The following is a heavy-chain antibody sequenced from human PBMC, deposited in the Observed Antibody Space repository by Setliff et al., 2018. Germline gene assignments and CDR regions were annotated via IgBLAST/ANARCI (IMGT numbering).Heavy chain of an antibody. CDR1: GGTFSDYY. CDR3: ARAHTWSLPNDNSGYPGWFDP. V-gene: IGHV4-4*07. Sequence: SETLSLTCATSGGTFSDYYWTWIRQPPGKGLEWIGRVYSNVGTNFNPSLKSRVTISVDTSKNHVSLKLSSVTAADTAVYYCARAHTWSLPNDNSGYPGWFDPWGQGTLVTVSS. CDR2: VYSNVGT. J-gene: IGHJ5*02. D-gene: IGHD3-22*01.